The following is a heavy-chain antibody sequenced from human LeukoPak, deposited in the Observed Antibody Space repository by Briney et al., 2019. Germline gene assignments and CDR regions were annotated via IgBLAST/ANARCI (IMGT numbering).Heavy chain of an antibody. CDR3: ARDVWFGESQRPWVDWFDP. CDR2: IYTSGST. CDR1: GGSISSYY. Sequence: SETLSLTCTVSGGSISSYYWSWIRQPAGKGLEWIGRIYTSGSTNYNPSLKNRVTMSVDTSKNQFSLKLSSVTAADTAVYYCARDVWFGESQRPWVDWFDPWGQGTLVTVSS. J-gene: IGHJ5*02. D-gene: IGHD3-10*01. V-gene: IGHV4-4*07.